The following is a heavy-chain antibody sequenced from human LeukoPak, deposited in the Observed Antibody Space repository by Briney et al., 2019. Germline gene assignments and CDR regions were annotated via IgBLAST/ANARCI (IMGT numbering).Heavy chain of an antibody. D-gene: IGHD1-26*01. CDR1: GGSLSSFY. CDR3: ARAPIQWELTFAFDI. J-gene: IGHJ3*02. V-gene: IGHV4-59*01. CDR2: IYYSGIT. Sequence: SETLSLTCIVSGGSLSSFYWTWIRQSPGKGLEWIGYIYYSGITNYNPSLKSRVAISIETSKNQFSLRLRSVTAADTAMYYCARAPIQWELTFAFDIWGQGTMVTVSS.